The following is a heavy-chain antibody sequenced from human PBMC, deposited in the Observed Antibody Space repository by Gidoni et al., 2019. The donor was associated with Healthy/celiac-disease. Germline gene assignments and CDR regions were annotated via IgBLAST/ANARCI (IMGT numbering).Heavy chain of an antibody. D-gene: IGHD3-3*01. CDR1: GYTFTGYY. Sequence: QVQLVQSGAEVKKPGASVKVSCKASGYTFTGYYMHWVRQAPGQGLEWMGWINPNSGGTNYAQKFQGRVTMTRDTSISTAYMELSRLRSDDTAVYYCARDRGPLLRFLEWLVDYWGQGTLVTVSS. J-gene: IGHJ4*02. CDR2: INPNSGGT. V-gene: IGHV1-2*02. CDR3: ARDRGPLLRFLEWLVDY.